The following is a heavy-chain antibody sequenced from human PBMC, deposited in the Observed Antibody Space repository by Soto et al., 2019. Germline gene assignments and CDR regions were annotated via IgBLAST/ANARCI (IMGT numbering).Heavy chain of an antibody. J-gene: IGHJ6*02. CDR1: GFSFSTFS. D-gene: IGHD1-1*01. Sequence: GGSLRLSCEASGFSFSTFSMNWVRQAPGKGLEYVSVISSSSGYIYYADSVKGRFTVSRDNARNTLFLQMSGLREEDTAVYYCARNDRGDYYYYGLGVWGQGTTVTVSS. CDR3: ARNDRGDYYYYGLGV. V-gene: IGHV3-21*01. CDR2: ISSSSGYI.